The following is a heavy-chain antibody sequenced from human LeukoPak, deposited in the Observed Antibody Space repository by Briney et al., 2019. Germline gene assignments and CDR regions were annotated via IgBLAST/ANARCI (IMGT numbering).Heavy chain of an antibody. D-gene: IGHD6-13*01. V-gene: IGHV3-23*01. CDR3: AKDRLGQQLDFDY. J-gene: IGHJ4*02. CDR2: ISGSGGST. CDR1: GFTFSSYG. Sequence: GGSLRLSCVASGFTFSSYGMSWVRQAPGKGLEWVSAISGSGGSTEYADSVKGRFTISRDNSKNTLYLQMNSLRAEDTAVYYCAKDRLGQQLDFDYWGQGTLVTVSS.